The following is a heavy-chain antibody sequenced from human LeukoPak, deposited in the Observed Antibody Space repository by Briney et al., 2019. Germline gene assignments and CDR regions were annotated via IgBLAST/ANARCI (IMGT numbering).Heavy chain of an antibody. CDR3: ASGGTWELPPDY. V-gene: IGHV1-46*01. Sequence: GASVKVSCKASGYTFTSYYMHWVRQAPGQGLEWMGIINPSGGSTSYAQKFQGRVTMTRDMSTSTAYMELSSLRSEDTAVYYCASGGTWELPPDYWGQGTLVTVSS. CDR1: GYTFTSYY. J-gene: IGHJ4*02. CDR2: INPSGGST. D-gene: IGHD1-26*01.